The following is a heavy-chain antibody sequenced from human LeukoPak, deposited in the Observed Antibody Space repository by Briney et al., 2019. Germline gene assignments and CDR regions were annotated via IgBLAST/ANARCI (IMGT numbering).Heavy chain of an antibody. CDR2: INPSGGGT. CDR1: GYTFTGYY. J-gene: IGHJ6*03. D-gene: IGHD1-26*01. CDR3: ARGLNIAVKTGGTWENYYYYMDV. V-gene: IGHV1-46*01. Sequence: ASVKVSCKASGYTFTGYYMHWVRQAPGEGLERLGTINPSGGGTDYAQKFQGRVAMTRDTSTSTVYMELTSLRSADTAVYCARGLNIAVKTGGTWENYYYYMDVWGEGATVIVSS.